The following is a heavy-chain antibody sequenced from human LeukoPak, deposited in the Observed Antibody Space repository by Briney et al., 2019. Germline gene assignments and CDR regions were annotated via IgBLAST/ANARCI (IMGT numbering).Heavy chain of an antibody. V-gene: IGHV4-34*01. CDR1: GGSVTTSYY. D-gene: IGHD4-17*01. J-gene: IGHJ3*02. CDR2: INHSGST. CDR3: AREGGVTTDDAFDI. Sequence: SETLSLTCTVSGGSVTTSYYWSWIRQPPGKGLEWIGEINHSGSTNYNPSLKSRVTISVDTSKNQFSLKLSSVTAADTAVYYCAREGGVTTDDAFDIWGQGTMVTVSS.